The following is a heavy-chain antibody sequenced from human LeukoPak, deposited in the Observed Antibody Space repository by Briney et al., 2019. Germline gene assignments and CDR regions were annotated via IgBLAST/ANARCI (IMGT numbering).Heavy chain of an antibody. CDR2: ISNSGYTI. CDR1: GFTFSDYQ. V-gene: IGHV3-11*01. CDR3: VGYSSSSMDY. J-gene: IGHJ4*02. D-gene: IGHD6-6*01. Sequence: PGGSLRLSCAASGFTFSDYQMSWIRQAPGKGLEWVSYISNSGYTIYYADSVKGRFTISRDNAKNSLYLQVNSLRAEDTAVYYCVGYSSSSMDYWGQGTLVTVSS.